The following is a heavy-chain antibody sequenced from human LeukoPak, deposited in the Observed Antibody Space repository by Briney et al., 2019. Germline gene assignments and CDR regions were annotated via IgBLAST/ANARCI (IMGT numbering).Heavy chain of an antibody. D-gene: IGHD3-16*02. J-gene: IGHJ4*02. Sequence: SETLSLTCTVSGGSVSSGIYYWSWIRQPPGKGLEWIGYISYTYSVTTNYNPSLKSRVTISVDTSKNQFSLKLTSVTAADTAVYYCARGGSEMITFGGVIVASNDYWGQGTLVTVSS. CDR1: GGSVSSGIYY. CDR2: ISYTYSVTT. V-gene: IGHV4-61*01. CDR3: ARGGSEMITFGGVIVASNDY.